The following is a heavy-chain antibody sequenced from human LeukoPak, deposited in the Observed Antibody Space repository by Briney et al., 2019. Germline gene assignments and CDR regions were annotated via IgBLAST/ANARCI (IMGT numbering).Heavy chain of an antibody. CDR2: ISSSSSYI. D-gene: IGHD3-22*01. CDR1: GFTFSNSG. V-gene: IGHV3-21*04. J-gene: IGHJ4*02. Sequence: GGSLRLSCAGSGFTFSNSGLYWVRQAPGKGLEWVSSISSSSSYIYYADSVKGRFTISRDNAKNSLYLQMNSLRAEDTAVYYCAREPYYDSSGYCLDYWGQGTLVTVSS. CDR3: AREPYYDSSGYCLDY.